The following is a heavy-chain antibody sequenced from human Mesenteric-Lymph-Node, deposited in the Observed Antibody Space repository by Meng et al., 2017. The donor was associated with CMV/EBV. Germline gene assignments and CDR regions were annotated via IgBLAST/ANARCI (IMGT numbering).Heavy chain of an antibody. CDR2: IDPNSGGT. Sequence: ASVKVSCKASGYTFTAYYMHWVRQAPGQGLEWMGWIDPNSGGTNYVQKFQGRVTMTRDTSSSTVYMELSRLRSDDTAVYYCAREGCSTTSCFLLPWGQGTLVTSPQ. J-gene: IGHJ5*02. D-gene: IGHD2-2*01. V-gene: IGHV1-2*02. CDR1: GYTFTAYY. CDR3: AREGCSTTSCFLLP.